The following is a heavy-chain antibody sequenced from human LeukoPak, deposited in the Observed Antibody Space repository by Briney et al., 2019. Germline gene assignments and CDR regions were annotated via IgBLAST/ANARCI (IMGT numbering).Heavy chain of an antibody. CDR2: INSDGSST. J-gene: IGHJ4*02. CDR3: ASESVVVSFDY. V-gene: IGHV3-74*01. CDR1: GFTFSSYW. D-gene: IGHD2-15*01. Sequence: GGSLGLSCAASGFTFSSYWMHWVRQAPGKGLVWVSRINSDGSSTSYADSVKGRFTISRDNAKNTLYLQMNSLRAEDTAVYYCASESVVVSFDYWGQGTLVTVSS.